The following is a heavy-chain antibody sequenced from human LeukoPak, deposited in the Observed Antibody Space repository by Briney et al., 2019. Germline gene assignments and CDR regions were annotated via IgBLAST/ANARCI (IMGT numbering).Heavy chain of an antibody. V-gene: IGHV1-24*01. D-gene: IGHD3-22*01. CDR1: GYTFTSYY. CDR3: ATIDYDSSGFFDY. J-gene: IGHJ4*02. CDR2: FDPEDGET. Sequence: GASVKVSCKASGYTFTSYYMHWVRQAPGKGLEWMGGFDPEDGETIYAQKFQGRATMTEDTSTDTAYMELSSLRSEDTAVYYCATIDYDSSGFFDYWGQGTLVTVSS.